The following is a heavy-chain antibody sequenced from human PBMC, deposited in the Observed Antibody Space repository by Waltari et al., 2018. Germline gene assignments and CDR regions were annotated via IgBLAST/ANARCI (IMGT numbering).Heavy chain of an antibody. CDR1: GFTFDDYA. V-gene: IGHV3-9*01. Sequence: EVQLVESGGGLVHPGRSLRLSCAASGFTFDDYAMHWVRPPPGKGLEWVAGINWNSDSIGYGDSVKGRFTISRDNARNSLYLQMNSLTSEDTAVYYCLKKNDEVYDRNGLVYNAFDVWGQGSMVTVST. D-gene: IGHD3-22*01. J-gene: IGHJ3*01. CDR2: INWNSDSI. CDR3: LKKNDEVYDRNGLVYNAFDV.